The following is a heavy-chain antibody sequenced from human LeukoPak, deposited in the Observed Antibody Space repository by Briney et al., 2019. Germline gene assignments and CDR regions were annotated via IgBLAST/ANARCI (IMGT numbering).Heavy chain of an antibody. V-gene: IGHV3-48*01. CDR3: ARDDGGGAFDI. D-gene: IGHD3-16*01. CDR1: GFTFSSYS. J-gene: IGHJ3*02. CDR2: ISSSSSTI. Sequence: PGRSLRLSCAASGFTFSSYSMNWVRQAPGKGLEWVSYISSSSSTIYYADSVKGRFTISRDNAKNSLYLQMNSLRAEDTAVYYCARDDGGGAFDIWGQGTMVTVSS.